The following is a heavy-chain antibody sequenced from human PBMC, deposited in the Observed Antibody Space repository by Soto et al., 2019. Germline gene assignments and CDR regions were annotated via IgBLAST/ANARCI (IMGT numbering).Heavy chain of an antibody. CDR3: ARDRVESGYPEYFQH. CDR1: GFTVSSNY. CDR2: IYSGGST. J-gene: IGHJ1*01. V-gene: IGHV3-53*01. D-gene: IGHD3-22*01. Sequence: EVQLVESGGGLIQPGGSLRLSCAASGFTVSSNYMSWVLQAPGKGLEWVSGIYSGGSTYYADSVKGRFTISRDNSKNTLYLQMNSLRAEDTAVYYCARDRVESGYPEYFQHWGQGTLVTVSS.